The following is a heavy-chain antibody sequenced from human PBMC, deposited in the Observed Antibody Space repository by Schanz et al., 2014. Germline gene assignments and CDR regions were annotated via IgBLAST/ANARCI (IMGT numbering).Heavy chain of an antibody. CDR3: YGMDV. CDR2: IFFRGST. Sequence: QVQLQESGPGLVKPSQTLSLTCAVSGGSISSGGYSWSWIRQPPGKGLEWIGYIFFRGSTYYNPSLKSRVTISIDTSKNQSSRRLPSVTAADTAVYYCYGMDVWGQGTTVTVSS. CDR1: GGSISSGGYS. V-gene: IGHV4-30-4*07. J-gene: IGHJ6*02.